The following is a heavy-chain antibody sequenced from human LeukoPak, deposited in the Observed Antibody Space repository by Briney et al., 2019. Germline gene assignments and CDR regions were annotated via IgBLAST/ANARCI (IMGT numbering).Heavy chain of an antibody. V-gene: IGHV3-23*01. J-gene: IGHJ4*02. D-gene: IGHD2-8*01. CDR1: GFAFSNYA. CDR3: AKDVCTSPRCLLYFDS. CDR2: ISGFNT. Sequence: PGGSLRLSCTTSGFAFSNYAMNWVRQAPGKGPEXXXGISGFNTYYADSVKGRFTIFRDNSKNVLYLQMDRLRAEDTAVYSCAKDVCTSPRCLLYFDSWGQGTLVTVSS.